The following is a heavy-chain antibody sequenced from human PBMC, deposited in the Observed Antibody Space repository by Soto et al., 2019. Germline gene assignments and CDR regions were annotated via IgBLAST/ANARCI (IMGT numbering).Heavy chain of an antibody. CDR1: GFTFSSYA. CDR2: ISGSGGST. V-gene: IGHV3-23*01. J-gene: IGHJ6*02. D-gene: IGHD6-13*01. Sequence: QTGGSLRLSCAASGFTFSSYAMSWVRQAPGKGLEWVSAISGSGGSTYYADSVKGRFTISRDNSKNTLYLQMNSLRAEDTAVYYCARVDLAAAGRYYGVDVWGQGTTVTVSS. CDR3: ARVDLAAAGRYYGVDV.